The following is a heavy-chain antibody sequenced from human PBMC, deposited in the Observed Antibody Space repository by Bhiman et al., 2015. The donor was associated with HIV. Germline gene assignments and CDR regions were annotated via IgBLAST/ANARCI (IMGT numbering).Heavy chain of an antibody. Sequence: QVQLVESGGGVVQPGRSLRLSCAASGFTFSSYAMHWVRQAPGKGLEWVAVISYDGSNKYYADSVKGRFTISRDKGQNSVYFQLNSLTAEDSAVYYCTRGQMSLYRGSEDYGLDVWGRGTTVTVS. V-gene: IGHV3-30*14. CDR2: ISYDGSNK. CDR1: GFTFSSYA. CDR3: TRGQMSLYRGSEDYGLDV. D-gene: IGHD5-12*01. J-gene: IGHJ6*02.